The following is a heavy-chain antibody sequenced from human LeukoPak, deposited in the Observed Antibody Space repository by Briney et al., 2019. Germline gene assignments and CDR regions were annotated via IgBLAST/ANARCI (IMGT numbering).Heavy chain of an antibody. D-gene: IGHD6-19*01. Sequence: PSETLSLTCTVSGGSISSGSYYWSWIRQPPGKGLEWIGYIYHSGSTYYNPSLKSRVTMSVDRSKNQFSLKLSSVTAADTAVYYCASTNSSGWYPGSAFDIWGQGTMVTVSS. J-gene: IGHJ3*02. CDR1: GGSISSGSYY. CDR3: ASTNSSGWYPGSAFDI. CDR2: IYHSGST. V-gene: IGHV4-30-2*01.